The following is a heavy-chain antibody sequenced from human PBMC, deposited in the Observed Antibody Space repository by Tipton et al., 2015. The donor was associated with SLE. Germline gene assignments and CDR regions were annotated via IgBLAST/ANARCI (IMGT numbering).Heavy chain of an antibody. CDR2: IRSKAYSGTT. V-gene: IGHV3-49*04. CDR3: AKGRSSTWYVDS. D-gene: IGHD6-13*01. J-gene: IGHJ4*02. CDR1: GFTFGDYA. Sequence: SLRLSCTASGFTFGDYAMSWVRQAPGKGPEWVGFIRSKAYSGTTEYAASVKGRFTISRDDSKSIAYLQMNSLKTEDTAVYYCAKGRSSTWYVDSWGQGTLVTVSS.